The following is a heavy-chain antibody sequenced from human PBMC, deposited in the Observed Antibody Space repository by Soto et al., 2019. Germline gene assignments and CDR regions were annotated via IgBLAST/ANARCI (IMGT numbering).Heavy chain of an antibody. CDR1: GGSISSGDYY. Sequence: PSETLSLTCTASGGSISSGDYYWSWMRQPPGKGLEWIGYIYYSGSTYYNTFHKSRVTISVDTSKTQFSLKLSSVTAADTAVDYCARVLSSGYYYAIFDYWGQGTLVTVSS. CDR3: ARVLSSGYYYAIFDY. D-gene: IGHD3-22*01. J-gene: IGHJ4*02. CDR2: IYYSGST. V-gene: IGHV4-30-4*01.